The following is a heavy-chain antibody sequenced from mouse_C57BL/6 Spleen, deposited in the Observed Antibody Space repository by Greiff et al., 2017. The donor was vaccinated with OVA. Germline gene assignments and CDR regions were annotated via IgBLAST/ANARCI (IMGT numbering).Heavy chain of an antibody. D-gene: IGHD2-5*01. V-gene: IGHV1-18*01. Sequence: EVQLQQSGPELVKPGASVKIPCKASGYTFTDYNMDWVKQSHGKSLEWIGDINPNNGGTIYNQKFKGKATLTVDKSSSTAYMELRSLTSEDTAVYYCASRGGWDSNYLYFDVWGTGTTVTVSS. CDR1: GYTFTDYN. J-gene: IGHJ1*03. CDR3: ASRGGWDSNYLYFDV. CDR2: INPNNGGT.